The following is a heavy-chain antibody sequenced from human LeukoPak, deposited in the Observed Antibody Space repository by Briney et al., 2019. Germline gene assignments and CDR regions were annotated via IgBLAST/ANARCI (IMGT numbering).Heavy chain of an antibody. CDR2: VHSSGST. D-gene: IGHD3-22*01. J-gene: IGHJ4*02. V-gene: IGHV4-59*02. Sequence: SESLSLTCSVSGGSVRGHYWSWIRQPPGKGLEWIGYVHSSGSTSYNPSLKGRITILVDTSQNQFSLKLTSVTAADSAVYYCARVGDTSSYYYFFDYWGQGTLVTASS. CDR1: GGSVRGHY. CDR3: ARVGDTSSYYYFFDY.